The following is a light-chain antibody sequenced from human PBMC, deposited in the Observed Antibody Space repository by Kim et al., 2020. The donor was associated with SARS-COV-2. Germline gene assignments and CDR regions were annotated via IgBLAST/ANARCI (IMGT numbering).Light chain of an antibody. Sequence: PGGTVTRTGATSAGPVTSDRYPYWVQQRPGQAPRTLIYDPIKKHSWTPTRFSGSLLGDRAALTLSGAQPEDEADYYCLLYYSGDRVFGRGTQLTVL. CDR2: DPI. CDR1: AGPVTSDRY. CDR3: LLYYSGDRV. J-gene: IGLJ3*02. V-gene: IGLV7-46*01.